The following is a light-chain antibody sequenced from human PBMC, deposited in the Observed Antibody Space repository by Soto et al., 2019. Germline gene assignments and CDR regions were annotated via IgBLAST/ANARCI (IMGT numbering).Light chain of an antibody. Sequence: EIVLTQSPGTLSLSPGERATLSCRASQSVTSSYLAWYQQKPGQAPRLLISGASSRATGITDRFSGSGSGTDFTLTISRLEPEDFAVYYCQQYSTSRLTFGGGTKVEIK. CDR1: QSVTSSY. CDR2: GAS. V-gene: IGKV3-20*01. J-gene: IGKJ4*01. CDR3: QQYSTSRLT.